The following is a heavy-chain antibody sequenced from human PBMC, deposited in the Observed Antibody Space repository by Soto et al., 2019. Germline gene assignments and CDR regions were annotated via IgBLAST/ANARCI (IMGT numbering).Heavy chain of an antibody. CDR1: GFTFSRYA. V-gene: IGHV3-23*01. D-gene: IGHD3-9*01. Sequence: GGSLRLSCAASGFTFSRYAMSWVRQGPGKGLEWVSAISGSGGSTYYADSVKGRFTISRDNSKNTLYLQMNSLRAEDTAVYYCAKDHYYDILTGSHAFVIWGQGTMVTVS. CDR2: ISGSGGST. CDR3: AKDHYYDILTGSHAFVI. J-gene: IGHJ3*02.